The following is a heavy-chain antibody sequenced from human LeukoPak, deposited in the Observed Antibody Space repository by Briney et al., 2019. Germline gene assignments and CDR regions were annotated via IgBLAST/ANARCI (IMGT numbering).Heavy chain of an antibody. CDR1: GGSISSSSYY. J-gene: IGHJ4*02. V-gene: IGHV4-39*01. Sequence: SETLSLTCTVSGGSISSSSYYWGWIRQRPGKGLEWIGSIYYSGSTYYNPSLKSRVTISVDTSKNQFSLKLSSVTAADTAVYYCARRPRAAAGTGLFGYWGQGTLVTVSS. CDR3: ARRPRAAAGTGLFGY. D-gene: IGHD6-13*01. CDR2: IYYSGST.